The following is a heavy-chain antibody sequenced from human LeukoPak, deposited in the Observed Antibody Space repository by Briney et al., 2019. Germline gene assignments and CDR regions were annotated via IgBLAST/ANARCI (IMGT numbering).Heavy chain of an antibody. J-gene: IGHJ4*02. V-gene: IGHV6-1*01. D-gene: IGHD5-18*01. CDR2: TFYRSKWYN. CDR1: GDSVSSNTAA. CDR3: ARYSHDVPPS. Sequence: SQTLSLTCAISGDSVSSNTAAWNWIRQSPSRGLEWLGRTFYRSKWYNDYAVSVKGRITINPDASKNQFSLQLNSVTPDDTAIYYCARYSHDVPPSWGQGTQVTVSS.